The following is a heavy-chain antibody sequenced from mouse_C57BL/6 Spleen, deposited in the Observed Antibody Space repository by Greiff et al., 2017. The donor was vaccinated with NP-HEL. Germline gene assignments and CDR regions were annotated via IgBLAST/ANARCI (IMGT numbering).Heavy chain of an antibody. J-gene: IGHJ2*01. Sequence: EVQLVESGEGLVKPGGSLKLSCAASGFTFSSYAMSWVRQTPEKRLEWVAYISSGGDYIYYADTVKGRFTISRDNARNTLYLQMSSLKSEDTAMYYCTRGGRAYDYFDYWGQGTTLTVSS. V-gene: IGHV5-9-1*02. CDR2: ISSGGDYI. D-gene: IGHD2-3*01. CDR1: GFTFSSYA. CDR3: TRGGRAYDYFDY.